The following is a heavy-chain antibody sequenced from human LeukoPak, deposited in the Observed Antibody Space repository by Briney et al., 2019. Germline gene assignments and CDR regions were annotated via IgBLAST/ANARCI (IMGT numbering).Heavy chain of an antibody. V-gene: IGHV3-23*01. D-gene: IGHD2-8*02. CDR2: IFPSGGEI. CDR3: ATYRQVLLPFES. J-gene: IGHJ4*02. CDR1: GFTFSSYS. Sequence: HPGGSLRLSCAASGFTFSSYSMNWVRQPPGKGLEWVSSIFPSGGEIHYADSVRGRFTISRDNSKSTLSLQMNSLRAEDTAIYYCATYRQVLLPFESWGQGTLVTVSS.